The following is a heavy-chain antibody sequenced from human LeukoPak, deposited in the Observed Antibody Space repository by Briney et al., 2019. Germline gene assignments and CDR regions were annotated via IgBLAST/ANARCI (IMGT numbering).Heavy chain of an antibody. J-gene: IGHJ6*02. D-gene: IGHD6-19*01. CDR3: ARIAVAGPRYYYYYGMDV. Sequence: GESLKISCKGSGYSFTSYWIGWVRQMPGKGLEWMAIIYPGDSDTRYSPSFQGQVTISADKSISTAYLQWSSLKASDTAMYYCARIAVAGPRYYYYYGMDVWGQGTTVTVSS. V-gene: IGHV5-51*01. CDR1: GYSFTSYW. CDR2: IYPGDSDT.